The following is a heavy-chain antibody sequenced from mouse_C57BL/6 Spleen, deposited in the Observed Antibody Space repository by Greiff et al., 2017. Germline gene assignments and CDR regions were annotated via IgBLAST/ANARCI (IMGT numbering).Heavy chain of an antibody. CDR1: GYTFTSYW. V-gene: IGHV1-7*01. Sequence: VQLQQSGAELAKPGASVKLSCKASGYTFTSYWMHWVKQRPGQGLEWIGYINPSSGYTKYNPKFKDKATLTADKSSSTADMQLSSLTYEDSAVYYCASAHDSWYCDVWGTGTTVTVSS. CDR3: ASAHDSWYCDV. J-gene: IGHJ1*03. D-gene: IGHD2-13*01. CDR2: INPSSGYT.